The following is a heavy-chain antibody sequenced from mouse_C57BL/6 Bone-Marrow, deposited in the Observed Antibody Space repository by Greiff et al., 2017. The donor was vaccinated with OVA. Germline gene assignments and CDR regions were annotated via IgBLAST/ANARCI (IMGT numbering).Heavy chain of an antibody. D-gene: IGHD1-1*01. J-gene: IGHJ2*01. CDR1: GYTFTSYW. Sequence: VQRVESGAELVKPGASVKLSCKASGYTFTSYWMHWVKQRPGQGLEWIGMIHPNSGSTNYNEKFKSKATLTVDKSSSTAYMQLSSLTSEDSAVYYCARSGNTTVVAEDYWGQGTTLTVSS. CDR3: ARSGNTTVVAEDY. V-gene: IGHV1-64*01. CDR2: IHPNSGST.